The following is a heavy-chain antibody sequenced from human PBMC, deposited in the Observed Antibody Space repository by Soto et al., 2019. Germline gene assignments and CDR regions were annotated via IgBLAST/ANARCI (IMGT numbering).Heavy chain of an antibody. Sequence: GGSLRLSCAASGFTFNNYWMSWARQAPGKGLEWVANIKQDESEKYYVDSVKGRFTISRDNAKNSLFLQMNSLRAGDTAVYYCARGNWGSRPLDYWGQGTLVTVSS. CDR2: IKQDESEK. CDR3: ARGNWGSRPLDY. CDR1: GFTFNNYW. V-gene: IGHV3-7*01. J-gene: IGHJ4*02. D-gene: IGHD7-27*01.